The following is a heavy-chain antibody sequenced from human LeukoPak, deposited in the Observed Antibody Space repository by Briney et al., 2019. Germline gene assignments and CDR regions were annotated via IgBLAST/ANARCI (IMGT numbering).Heavy chain of an antibody. CDR1: GFTFSSYG. V-gene: IGHV3-30*02. J-gene: IGHJ4*02. D-gene: IGHD6-13*01. Sequence: GGSLRLSCAASGFTFSSYGMHWVRQAPGKGLEWVAVIWYDGSNKYYADSVKGRFTISRDNSKNTLYLQMNSLRPEDTAIYFCAKVGGRSWFYFDNWGQGTVVTVSS. CDR2: IWYDGSNK. CDR3: AKVGGRSWFYFDN.